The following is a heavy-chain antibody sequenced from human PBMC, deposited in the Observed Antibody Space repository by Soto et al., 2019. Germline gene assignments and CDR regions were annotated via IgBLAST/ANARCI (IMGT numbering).Heavy chain of an antibody. D-gene: IGHD5-18*01. CDR2: ISSSSSYT. CDR3: ARVYSYGLYYFDY. V-gene: IGHV3-11*06. Sequence: PGGSLRLSCAASGFTFSDYYMSWIRQAPGKGLEWVSYISSSSSYTNYADSVKGRFTISRDNAKNSLYLQMNSLRAEDTAVYYCARVYSYGLYYFDYWGQGTLVTVSS. J-gene: IGHJ4*02. CDR1: GFTFSDYY.